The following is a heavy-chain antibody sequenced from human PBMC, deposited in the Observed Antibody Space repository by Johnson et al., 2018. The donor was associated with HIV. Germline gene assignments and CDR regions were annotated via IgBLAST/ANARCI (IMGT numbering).Heavy chain of an antibody. CDR3: VKARGGYWGDDFDI. Sequence: QVQLVESGGGLVQPGGSLRLSCAASGFTFNSYAMHWVRQEPGKGLEWVAFIRFDGSNKYYADSVKGRLIMSRDNSKNTLYVEMDSLRAEDTAVYYCVKARGGYWGDDFDIWGQGTMVTVSS. CDR1: GFTFNSYA. J-gene: IGHJ3*02. V-gene: IGHV3-30*02. CDR2: IRFDGSNK. D-gene: IGHD2-8*02.